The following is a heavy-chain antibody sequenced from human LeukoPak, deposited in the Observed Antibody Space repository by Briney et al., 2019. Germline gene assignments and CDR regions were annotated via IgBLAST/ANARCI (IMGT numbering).Heavy chain of an antibody. CDR3: ARDYDSSGYSDAFDI. D-gene: IGHD3-22*01. V-gene: IGHV3-21*01. J-gene: IGHJ3*02. CDR1: GFYFNSYN. CDR2: ISSSSRYI. Sequence: PGGSLRLSCAASGFYFNSYNMNWVRQAPGKGLEWVSSISSSSRYINYADSVKGRFTISRDNAKNSLYLQMNSLRAEDTAVYYCARDYDSSGYSDAFDIWGQGTMVTVSS.